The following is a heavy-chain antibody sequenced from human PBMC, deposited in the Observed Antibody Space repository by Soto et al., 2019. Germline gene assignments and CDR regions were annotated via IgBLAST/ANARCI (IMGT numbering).Heavy chain of an antibody. CDR3: ARDYSVSGSYAPWFDP. V-gene: IGHV3-66*01. D-gene: IGHD3-10*01. CDR2: IYR. Sequence: GGSLRLSCAASGFTVSSNYMSWVRQAPGKGLEWVSVIYRYYAESVKGRFTISRDSSKNTVYLQMNSLRVDDTAVYYCARDYSVSGSYAPWFDPWGQGTLVTVSS. CDR1: GFTVSSNY. J-gene: IGHJ5*02.